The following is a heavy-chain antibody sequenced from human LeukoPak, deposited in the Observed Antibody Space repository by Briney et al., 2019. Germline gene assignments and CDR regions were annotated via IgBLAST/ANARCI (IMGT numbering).Heavy chain of an antibody. V-gene: IGHV1-69*13. CDR3: ARDEARRIAVAVAAFDI. D-gene: IGHD6-19*01. J-gene: IGHJ3*02. CDR1: GGTFSSYA. Sequence: SVKVSCTASGGTFSSYAISWVRQAPGQGLEWMGGIIPIFGTANYAQKFQGRVTITADESTSTAYMELSSLRSEDTAVYYCARDEARRIAVAVAAFDIWGQGTMVTVSS. CDR2: IIPIFGTA.